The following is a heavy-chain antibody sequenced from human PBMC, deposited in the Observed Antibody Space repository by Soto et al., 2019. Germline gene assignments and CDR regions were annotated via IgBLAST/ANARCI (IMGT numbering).Heavy chain of an antibody. CDR1: GFTFSSYG. J-gene: IGHJ4*02. D-gene: IGHD6-13*01. V-gene: IGHV3-33*01. CDR2: IWYDGSNK. CDR3: ARDSHPWYSSSWYEGGEFDY. Sequence: GGSLRLSCAASGFTFSSYGMHWVRQAPGKGLEWVAVIWYDGSNKYYADSVKGRFTISRDNSKNTLYLQMNSLRAEDTAVYYCARDSHPWYSSSWYEGGEFDYWGQGTLVTVSS.